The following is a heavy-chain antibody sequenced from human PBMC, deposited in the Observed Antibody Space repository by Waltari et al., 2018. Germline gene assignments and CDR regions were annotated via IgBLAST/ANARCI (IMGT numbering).Heavy chain of an antibody. CDR3: AKAGVRGGLRFLESNQPVDFDY. V-gene: IGHV3-30-3*01. Sequence: QVQLVESGGGVVQPGRSLRLSCAASGFTFSSYAMHWVRQAPGKGLEWVAVISYDGSNKYYADSVKGRFTISRDNSKNTLYLQMNSLRAEDTAVYYCAKAGVRGGLRFLESNQPVDFDYWGQGTLVTVSS. J-gene: IGHJ4*02. CDR1: GFTFSSYA. CDR2: ISYDGSNK. D-gene: IGHD3-3*01.